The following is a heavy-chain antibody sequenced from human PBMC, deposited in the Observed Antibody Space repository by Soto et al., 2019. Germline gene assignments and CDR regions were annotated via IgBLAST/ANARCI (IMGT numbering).Heavy chain of an antibody. J-gene: IGHJ4*02. CDR3: ASRDPGTSVDY. Sequence: SETLPLTCAVSGGSFTSNNWWTWVRQPPGQGLEWIGEIYRTGSTNYNPSLKSRVTISLDKSENQFSLKVTSLTAADTAVYYCASRDPGTSVDYWGQGTLVTVSS. CDR2: IYRTGST. V-gene: IGHV4-4*02. D-gene: IGHD1-7*01. CDR1: GGSFTSNNW.